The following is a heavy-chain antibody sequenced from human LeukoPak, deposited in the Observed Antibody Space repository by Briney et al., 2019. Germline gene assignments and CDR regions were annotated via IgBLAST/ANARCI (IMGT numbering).Heavy chain of an antibody. D-gene: IGHD2-15*01. J-gene: IGHJ4*02. CDR1: GFTFDDYA. Sequence: PGRSLRLSCAASGFTFDDYAMHWVRQAPGKGLEWVSGISWNSGSIGYADSVKGRFTISRDNAKNSLYLQMNSLRAEDTALYYCAKGPVLAAAWYYFDYRGQGSLVTVSS. CDR3: AKGPVLAAAWYYFDY. V-gene: IGHV3-9*01. CDR2: ISWNSGSI.